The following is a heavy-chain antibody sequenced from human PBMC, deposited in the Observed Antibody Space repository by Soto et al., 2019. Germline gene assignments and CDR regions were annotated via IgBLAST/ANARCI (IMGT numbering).Heavy chain of an antibody. V-gene: IGHV1-69*13. CDR2: IIPIFGTA. D-gene: IGHD2-2*01. Sequence: SVKVSCKASGGTFSSYAISWVRQAPGQGLEWMGGIIPIFGTANYAQKFQGRVTITADESTSTAYMELSSLRSEDTAVYYCARSTGSHYYFDYWGHGTLVTVSS. CDR1: GGTFSSYA. CDR3: ARSTGSHYYFDY. J-gene: IGHJ4*01.